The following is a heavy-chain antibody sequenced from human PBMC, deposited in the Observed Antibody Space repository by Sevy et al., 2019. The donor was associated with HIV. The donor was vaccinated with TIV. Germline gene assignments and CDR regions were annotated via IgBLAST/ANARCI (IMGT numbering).Heavy chain of an antibody. D-gene: IGHD6-19*01. V-gene: IGHV3-33*08. CDR1: GFIFSGYG. CDR3: AREDIRVAGIGYYFHS. CDR2: IWYDGTNK. Sequence: GGSLRLSCAASGFIFSGYGMHWVRQAPGKGLEWVAVIWYDGTNKEYADSVKGRFTISRDNSKNTLYLQMNSLRAEDTAVYYCAREDIRVAGIGYYFHSWGQGTLVTVSS. J-gene: IGHJ4*02.